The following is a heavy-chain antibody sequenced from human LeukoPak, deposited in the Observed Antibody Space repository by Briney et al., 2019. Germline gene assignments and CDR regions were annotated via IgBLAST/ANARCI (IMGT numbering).Heavy chain of an antibody. J-gene: IGHJ4*02. V-gene: IGHV3-23*01. CDR1: GFTFSSHA. Sequence: GGSLRLSCAASGFTFSSHAMSWVRQPPGKGLEWISSIGSSGATSYAHSVKGRFTISRDNSKNTLFLQMNSLRAEATALYFCAKLTAWYSSSWYLAYWGQGTLVTVSS. CDR3: AKLTAWYSSSWYLAY. CDR2: IGSSGAT. D-gene: IGHD6-13*01.